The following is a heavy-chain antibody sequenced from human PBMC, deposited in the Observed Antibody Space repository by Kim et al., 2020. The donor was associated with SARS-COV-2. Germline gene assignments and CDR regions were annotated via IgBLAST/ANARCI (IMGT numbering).Heavy chain of an antibody. CDR1: GFTFSSYS. Sequence: GGSLRLSCAASGFTFSSYSMNWVRQAPGKGLEWVSSITSSSSYIYYADSVEGGFTISRDNATNTLYLQMNRLRAEDTAVYYCARMVAAAGEDYWGQGTLVTASS. CDR3: ARMVAAAGEDY. CDR2: ITSSSSYI. V-gene: IGHV3-21*01. D-gene: IGHD6-13*01. J-gene: IGHJ4*02.